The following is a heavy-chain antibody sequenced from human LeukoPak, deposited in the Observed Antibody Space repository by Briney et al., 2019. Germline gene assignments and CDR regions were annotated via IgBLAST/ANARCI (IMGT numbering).Heavy chain of an antibody. J-gene: IGHJ4*02. V-gene: IGHV4-59*07. CDR3: ARGGVISPQTFDY. D-gene: IGHD2-21*01. Sequence: SDTLSLTCTVSGGSISSYYWSWIRQPPGKGLEGIGYIYYSGSTNYNPSLKSQFTKSVNTSKDQFCLRLSSVTAADTAVYYGARGGVISPQTFDYWGQGTLVTVSS. CDR2: IYYSGST. CDR1: GGSISSYY.